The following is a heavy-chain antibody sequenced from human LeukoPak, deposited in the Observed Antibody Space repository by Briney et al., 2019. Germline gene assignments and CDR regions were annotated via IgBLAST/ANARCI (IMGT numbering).Heavy chain of an antibody. J-gene: IGHJ3*02. CDR3: ARARYPGAFDI. CDR2: INPSGRTT. D-gene: IGHD3-9*01. V-gene: IGHV1-46*01. CDR1: GYTFTSYY. Sequence: ASVKVSCKASGYTFTSYYMHWVRQAPGQGLEWMGIINPSGRTTSYAQNFQGRVTMTRDTSTSTVYMELSSLRSEDTAVYYCARARYPGAFDIWGQGTMVSVSS.